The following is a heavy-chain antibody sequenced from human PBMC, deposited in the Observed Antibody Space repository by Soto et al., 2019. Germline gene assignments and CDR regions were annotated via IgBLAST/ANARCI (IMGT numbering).Heavy chain of an antibody. D-gene: IGHD1-26*01. CDR1: GFTFSSYA. V-gene: IGHV3-23*01. J-gene: IGHJ4*02. CDR2: ISGSGGST. CDR3: AKDRKERHSGLDY. Sequence: EVQLLESGGGLVQPGGSLRLSCAASGFTFSSYAMSWVRQAPGKGLEWVSAISGSGGSTYYADSVKGRFTISRDNSKNTLYLQMNSLRAGDTAVYYCAKDRKERHSGLDYWGQGTLVTVSS.